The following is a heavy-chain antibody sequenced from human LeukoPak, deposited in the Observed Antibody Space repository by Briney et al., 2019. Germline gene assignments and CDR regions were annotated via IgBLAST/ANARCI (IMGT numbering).Heavy chain of an antibody. J-gene: IGHJ4*02. D-gene: IGHD3-10*01. CDR1: GGSISSYF. V-gene: IGHV4-4*07. CDR2: IYSSGST. Sequence: SETLSLTCTVSGGSISSYFWTWLRQPAGKGLEWIGRIYSSGSTNYNPSLKSRLTMSVDTSKNQFSLKLTSVTAADTAVYYCARGVSNLDYWGQGTLVTVSS. CDR3: ARGVSNLDY.